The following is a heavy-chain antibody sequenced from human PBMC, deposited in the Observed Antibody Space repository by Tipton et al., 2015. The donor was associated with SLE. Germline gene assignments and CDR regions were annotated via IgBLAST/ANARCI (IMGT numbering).Heavy chain of an antibody. D-gene: IGHD2-21*01. V-gene: IGHV3-30*04. J-gene: IGHJ6*04. CDR3: VRGQRSIFMAWGV. Sequence: SLRLSCAASGFIFSNYAMHWVRQAPGKGLEWVAVISYDGNNKDYADSVKGRFTISRDNSKNTIYLQMNSLRDEDTAVYYCVRGQRSIFMAWGVWGKGTTVIVSS. CDR1: GFIFSNYA. CDR2: ISYDGNNK.